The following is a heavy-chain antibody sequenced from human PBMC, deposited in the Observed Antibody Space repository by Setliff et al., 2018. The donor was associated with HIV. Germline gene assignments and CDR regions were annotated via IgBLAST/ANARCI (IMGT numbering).Heavy chain of an antibody. V-gene: IGHV3-15*01. D-gene: IGHD3-9*01. CDR3: TTIARNTDWFSGTFYYYMDV. CDR1: GFILSEDW. Sequence: GGSLRLSCAVSGFILSEDWMSWVRQAPGKGLEWLGRIKSKRDGGTIDYTAPVKGRFTISRDDSKNTLYLEMNNLKTEDTAVYYCTTIARNTDWFSGTFYYYMDVWGKGTTVTVSS. J-gene: IGHJ6*03. CDR2: IKSKRDGGTI.